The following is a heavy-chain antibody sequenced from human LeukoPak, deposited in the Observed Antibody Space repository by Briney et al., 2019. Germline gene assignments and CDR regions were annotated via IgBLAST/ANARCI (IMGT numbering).Heavy chain of an antibody. CDR2: ISYDGSNK. CDR3: AKDRPRIDY. J-gene: IGHJ4*02. Sequence: PGGSLRLSCAASGFTFSSYAMHWVRQAPGKGLEWVAVISYDGSNKYYADSVKGRFTISRDNSRNTLYLQMNSLRAEDTAVYYCAKDRPRIDYWGQGTLATVSS. CDR1: GFTFSSYA. V-gene: IGHV3-30-3*01.